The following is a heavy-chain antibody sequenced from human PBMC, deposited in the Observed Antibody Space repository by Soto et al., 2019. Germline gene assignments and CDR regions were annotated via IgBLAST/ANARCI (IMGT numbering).Heavy chain of an antibody. J-gene: IGHJ6*02. CDR1: GGTFGSYA. Sequence: QVQLVQSGAEVNKPGSSVKVSCKASGGTFGSYAISWVRQAPGQGLEWMGGIIPIPGTANYAQKFQGRVTIAADEYTSTAYMELSSLRSEDTAVYYCARSQGSSTSLEIYYYYYYGMDVWGQGTTVTVSS. D-gene: IGHD2-2*01. CDR3: ARSQGSSTSLEIYYYYYYGMDV. V-gene: IGHV1-69*01. CDR2: IIPIPGTA.